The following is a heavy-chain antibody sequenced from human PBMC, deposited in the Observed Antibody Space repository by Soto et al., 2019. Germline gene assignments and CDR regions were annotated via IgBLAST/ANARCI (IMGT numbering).Heavy chain of an antibody. V-gene: IGHV4-34*02. CDR3: ARDRQYYHFWSGYQNEGPYGMDV. D-gene: IGHD3-3*02. CDR2: INHSGGT. J-gene: IGHJ6*02. CDR1: GGSFSGYS. Sequence: QVQLQQWGAGLLKSSETLSLTCAVYGGSFSGYSWTWIRQAPGKGLEWTGEINHSGGTNYNSSLKSRVIISVDTSKNQFSLILYSVTAADTAVYYCARDRQYYHFWSGYQNEGPYGMDVWGQGTTVTVSS.